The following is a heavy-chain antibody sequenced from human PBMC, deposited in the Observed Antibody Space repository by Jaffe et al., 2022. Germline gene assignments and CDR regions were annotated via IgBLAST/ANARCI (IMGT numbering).Heavy chain of an antibody. CDR1: GDSINGYY. CDR2: IHYSGST. D-gene: IGHD6-19*01. Sequence: QVQLQESGPGLVKPSETLSLTCTVSGDSINGYYWSWIRQPPGKGPEWIGYIHYSGSTTYNPSLKSRVTISVDTSKTQFSLRLNSVTATDTAVYYCAGGQQWLSFDSWGQGNLVTVSS. V-gene: IGHV4-59*01. J-gene: IGHJ4*02. CDR3: AGGQQWLSFDS.